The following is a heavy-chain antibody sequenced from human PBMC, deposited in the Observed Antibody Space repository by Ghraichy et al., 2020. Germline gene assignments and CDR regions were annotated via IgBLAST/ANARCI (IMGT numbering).Heavy chain of an antibody. V-gene: IGHV3-30*02. D-gene: IGHD3-22*01. J-gene: IGHJ4*01. Sequence: GGSLRLSCTTSVFSLRAHGMHWVRQAPGKRLEWVAFIRFDASDEYYIDSVKGRFTISRDNSKNTLYLQMNSLRAEDTAVYYCAKDRDYNDTSGYYWGFDYWGHGTPVTVSS. CDR2: IRFDASDE. CDR1: VFSLRAHG. CDR3: AKDRDYNDTSGYYWGFDY.